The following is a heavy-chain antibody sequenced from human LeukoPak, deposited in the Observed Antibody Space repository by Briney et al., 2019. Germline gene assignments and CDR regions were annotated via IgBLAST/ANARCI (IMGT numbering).Heavy chain of an antibody. Sequence: TGGSLRLSCAASGFTFSIYGMSWVRQSPGKGLEWVSAISGSASGHITNYADSVKGRFSISGDDYKNTLYLQMNSLRVEDTAVYYCANHRSAFEFWGQGTLVTVSS. V-gene: IGHV3-23*01. D-gene: IGHD3-10*01. J-gene: IGHJ4*02. CDR3: ANHRSAFEF. CDR2: ISGSASGHIT. CDR1: GFTFSIYG.